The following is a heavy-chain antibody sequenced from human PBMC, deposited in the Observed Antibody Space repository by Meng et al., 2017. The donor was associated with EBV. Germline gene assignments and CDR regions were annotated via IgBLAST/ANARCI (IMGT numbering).Heavy chain of an antibody. CDR1: GYTFTSYG. V-gene: IGHV1-18*01. CDR3: ARETSGYDFNWFDP. CDR2: ISAYNGNT. D-gene: IGHD5-12*01. J-gene: IGHJ5*02. Sequence: QVQMVQSGAEVKKAGALVNVSCKASGYTFTSYGISWVRQAPGQGLEWMGWISAYNGNTNYAQKLQGRVTMTTDTSTSTAYMELRSLRSDDTAVYYCARETSGYDFNWFDPWGQGTLVTVSS.